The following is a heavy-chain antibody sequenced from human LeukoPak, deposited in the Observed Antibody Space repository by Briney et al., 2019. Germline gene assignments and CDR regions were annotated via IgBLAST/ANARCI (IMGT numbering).Heavy chain of an antibody. V-gene: IGHV3-30*18. Sequence: GGSLRLSCAASGFTFSSYGMHWVRQAPGKGLEWVAVISYDGSNKYYADSVKGRFTISRDNSKNTLYLQTNSLRAEDTAVYYCAKDYGWLQLGGAFDYWGQGTLVTVSS. D-gene: IGHD5-24*01. CDR1: GFTFSSYG. CDR2: ISYDGSNK. J-gene: IGHJ4*02. CDR3: AKDYGWLQLGGAFDY.